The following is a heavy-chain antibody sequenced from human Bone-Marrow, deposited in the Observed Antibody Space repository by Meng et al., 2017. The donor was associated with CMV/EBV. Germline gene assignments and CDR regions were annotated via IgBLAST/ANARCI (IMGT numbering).Heavy chain of an antibody. V-gene: IGHV3-30*02. CDR3: AKVLGSSSSPFDY. CDR1: GFTFSIYG. D-gene: IGHD6-6*01. J-gene: IGHJ4*02. Sequence: GESLKISCAASGFTFSIYGLHWVRQAPGKGLECVAFIQYDGSNKYYTDSVKGRFTISRDNSKNMVYLQMNSLRAEDTAVYYCAKVLGSSSSPFDYWGQGTLVTVSS. CDR2: IQYDGSNK.